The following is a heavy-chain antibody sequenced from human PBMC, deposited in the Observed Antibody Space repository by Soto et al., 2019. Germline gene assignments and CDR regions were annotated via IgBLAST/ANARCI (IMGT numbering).Heavy chain of an antibody. V-gene: IGHV3-7*03. CDR3: ARGCSGGSCYSIWFDY. J-gene: IGHJ4*02. D-gene: IGHD2-15*01. Sequence: GGSLRLSCVASGFTCGNDWMTWVRQAPGKGLEWVANIKQDGSEKYYVDSVKGRFTISRDNAKNSLYLQMNSLRAEDTAVYYCARGCSGGSCYSIWFDYWGQGTQVTVSS. CDR2: IKQDGSEK. CDR1: GFTCGNDW.